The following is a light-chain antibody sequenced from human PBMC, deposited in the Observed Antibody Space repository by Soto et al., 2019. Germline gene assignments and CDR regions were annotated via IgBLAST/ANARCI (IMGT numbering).Light chain of an antibody. CDR2: GAS. CDR1: QSVSSSY. V-gene: IGKV3-20*01. J-gene: IGKJ5*01. Sequence: EIVLTQSPGTLSLSPGERATLSCIASQSVSSSYLAWYQQKPGQAPRLLIYGASSRATGIPDRFSGSGSGTDVTLTISRLEPEDFAVYYCQQYGSSSITFGQGTRLEIK. CDR3: QQYGSSSIT.